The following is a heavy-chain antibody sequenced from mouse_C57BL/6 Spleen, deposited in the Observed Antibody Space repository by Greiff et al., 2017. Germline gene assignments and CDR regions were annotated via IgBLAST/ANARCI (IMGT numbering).Heavy chain of an antibody. CDR2: IYPSDSET. D-gene: IGHD1-1*01. CDR1: GYTFTSYW. J-gene: IGHJ3*01. CDR3: ARSDGSSDGFAY. Sequence: VQLQQPGAELVRPGSSVKLSCKASGYTFTSYWMDWVKQRPGQGLEWIGNIYPSDSETHYNQKFKDKATLTVDKSSSTAYMQLSSLTSEDSAVYYCARSDGSSDGFAYWGQGTLVTVSA. V-gene: IGHV1-61*01.